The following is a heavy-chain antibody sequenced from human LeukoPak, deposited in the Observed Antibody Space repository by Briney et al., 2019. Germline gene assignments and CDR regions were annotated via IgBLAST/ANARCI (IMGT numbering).Heavy chain of an antibody. D-gene: IGHD6-13*01. J-gene: IGHJ4*02. CDR2: ISTTSTTI. CDR1: GFTFSSYT. CDR3: ARHSINWYRLFDY. V-gene: IGHV3-48*02. Sequence: GGSLRLSCAASGFTFSSYTMNWVRQAPGKGLEWLSYISTTSTTIYYADSVKGRFTISRDNAKNSLYLQMNSLRDEDTAVYYCARHSINWYRLFDYWGQGTLVTVSS.